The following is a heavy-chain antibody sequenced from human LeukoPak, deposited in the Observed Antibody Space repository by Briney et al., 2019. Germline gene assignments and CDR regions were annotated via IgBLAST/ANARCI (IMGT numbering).Heavy chain of an antibody. Sequence: SETLSLTCSVSDDSITMYYWTWIRQPPGKGLEWIGYVDHTGSTNFNPSLNGRVSISRDTTNNLFSLRLRSVTAADRAVYYCARSCRILDIVATIRARLGGNGFDIWGQGTMVTVSS. CDR1: DDSITMYY. V-gene: IGHV4-59*12. CDR3: ARSCRILDIVATIRARLGGNGFDI. J-gene: IGHJ3*02. CDR2: VDHTGST. D-gene: IGHD5-12*01.